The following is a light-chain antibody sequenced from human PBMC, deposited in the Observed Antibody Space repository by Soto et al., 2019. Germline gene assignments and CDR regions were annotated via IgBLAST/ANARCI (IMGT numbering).Light chain of an antibody. CDR1: QSVSRS. CDR3: QQRSNWPRIT. Sequence: EIVLTHSPATLSLSPWEIATLSCRASQSVSRSLAWYQQKPGQAPRFLIYDASNRATGIPARFSGSGSGTDFTLTISSLEPEDFAVYYCQQRSNWPRITFGQGTRLEIK. V-gene: IGKV3-11*01. J-gene: IGKJ5*01. CDR2: DAS.